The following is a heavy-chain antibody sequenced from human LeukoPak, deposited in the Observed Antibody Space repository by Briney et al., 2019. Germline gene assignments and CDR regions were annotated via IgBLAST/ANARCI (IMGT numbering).Heavy chain of an antibody. V-gene: IGHV1-2*02. J-gene: IGHJ5*02. CDR1: GYTFTGYY. Sequence: GASVTVSCKASGYTFTGYYMHWVRQAPGQGLEWMGWINPNSGGTNYAQKFQGRVTMTRDTSIRTAYMELSRLRSDDTAVYYCARARSRQQWLPNNWFDPWGQGTLVTVSS. CDR2: INPNSGGT. D-gene: IGHD6-19*01. CDR3: ARARSRQQWLPNNWFDP.